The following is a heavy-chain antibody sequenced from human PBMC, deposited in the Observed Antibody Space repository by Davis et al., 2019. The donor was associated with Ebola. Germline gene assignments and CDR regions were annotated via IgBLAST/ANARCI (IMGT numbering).Heavy chain of an antibody. CDR3: ARELMGATVTTSYGMDV. V-gene: IGHV1-3*01. Sequence: ASVKVSCKASGYTFTSYAMHWVRQAPGQRLEWMGWINAGNGNTKYSQKFQGRVTITRDTSASTAYMELSSLRSEDTAVYYCARELMGATVTTSYGMDVWGKGTTVTVSS. D-gene: IGHD4-17*01. CDR2: INAGNGNT. CDR1: GYTFTSYA. J-gene: IGHJ6*04.